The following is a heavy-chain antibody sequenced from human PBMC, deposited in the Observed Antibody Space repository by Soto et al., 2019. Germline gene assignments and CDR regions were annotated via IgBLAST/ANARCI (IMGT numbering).Heavy chain of an antibody. J-gene: IGHJ6*02. CDR1: GFMFSGFW. Sequence: GGSLRLSCAASGFMFSGFWMHWVRQVPGKGLEWVSYISSSGSTIYYADSVKGRFTISRDNAKNSLYLQMNSLRAEDTAVYYCARDPSPTMVRGVIIPSGMDVWGQGTTVTVSS. CDR3: ARDPSPTMVRGVIIPSGMDV. V-gene: IGHV3-48*04. CDR2: ISSSGSTI. D-gene: IGHD3-10*01.